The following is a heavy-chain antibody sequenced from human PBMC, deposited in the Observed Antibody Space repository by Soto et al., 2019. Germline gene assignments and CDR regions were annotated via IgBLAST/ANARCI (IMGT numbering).Heavy chain of an antibody. CDR1: GGSISSGGYY. CDR3: ERAPSPSTTVTKGFDY. J-gene: IGHJ4*02. Sequence: QVQLQESGPGLVKPSQTLSLTCTVSGGSISSGGYYWSWIRQHPGNGLEWIGYIYYSGSTYYNPSLKRRVTMSVDTSKNQFSMKLSSVSAADTAVYYCERAPSPSTTVTKGFDYWGQGTLVTVSS. CDR2: IYYSGST. V-gene: IGHV4-31*03. D-gene: IGHD4-17*01.